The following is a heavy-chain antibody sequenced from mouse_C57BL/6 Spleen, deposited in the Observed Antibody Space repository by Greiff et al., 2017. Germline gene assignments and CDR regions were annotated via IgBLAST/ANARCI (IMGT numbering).Heavy chain of an antibody. D-gene: IGHD2-3*01. CDR1: GYTFTSYW. CDR3: ACYDGYYGGFAY. Sequence: QVQLQQPGAELVRPGSSVKLSCKASGYTFTSYWMDWVKQRPGQGLEWIGNIYPSDSETHYNQKFKDKATLTVDKSSSTAYMQLSRLTSEDSAVYCCACYDGYYGGFAYWGQGTLVTVSA. J-gene: IGHJ3*01. V-gene: IGHV1-61*01. CDR2: IYPSDSET.